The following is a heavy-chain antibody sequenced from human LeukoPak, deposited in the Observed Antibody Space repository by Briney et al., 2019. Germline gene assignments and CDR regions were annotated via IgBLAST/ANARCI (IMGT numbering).Heavy chain of an antibody. Sequence: GGSLRLSCAASGFTFNYYGLSWVRQAPGKGLEWVSGFGHNGGITYSDSVKGRFTISRDNSKNTLFLQMNSLRAEDTAVYYCARDSADRGGLWSGSYYMDVWGKGTTVTVSS. CDR3: ARDSADRGGLWSGSYYMDV. CDR1: GFTFNYYG. D-gene: IGHD3-3*01. CDR2: FGHNGGIT. V-gene: IGHV3-23*01. J-gene: IGHJ6*03.